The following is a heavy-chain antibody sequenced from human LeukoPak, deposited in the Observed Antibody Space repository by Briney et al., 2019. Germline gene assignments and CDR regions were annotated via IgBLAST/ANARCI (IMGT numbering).Heavy chain of an antibody. D-gene: IGHD5-12*01. V-gene: IGHV1-8*01. Sequence: ASVKVSCEASGYTFTSYDINWVRQATGQGLEWMGWMNPNSGNTGCAQKFQGRVTMTRNTSISTAYMELSSLRSEDTAVYYCARVSARGYDWNNWFDPWGQGTLVTVSS. J-gene: IGHJ5*02. CDR1: GYTFTSYD. CDR2: MNPNSGNT. CDR3: ARVSARGYDWNNWFDP.